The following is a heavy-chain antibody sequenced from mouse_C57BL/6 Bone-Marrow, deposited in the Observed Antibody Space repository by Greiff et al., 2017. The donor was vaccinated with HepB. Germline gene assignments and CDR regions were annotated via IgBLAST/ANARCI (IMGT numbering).Heavy chain of an antibody. CDR1: GFTFSSYG. CDR3: ARQGLSYYGSSPYYFDY. Sequence: EVQVVESGGDLVKPGGSLKLSCAASGFTFSSYGMSWVRQTPDKRLEWVATISSGGSYTYYPDSVKGRFTISRDNAKNTLYLQMSSLKSEDTAMYYCARQGLSYYGSSPYYFDYWGQGTTLTVSS. J-gene: IGHJ2*01. D-gene: IGHD1-1*01. CDR2: ISSGGSYT. V-gene: IGHV5-6*01.